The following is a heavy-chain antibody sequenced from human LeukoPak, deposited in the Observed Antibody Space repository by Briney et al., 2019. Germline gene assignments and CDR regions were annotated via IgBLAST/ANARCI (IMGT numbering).Heavy chain of an antibody. J-gene: IGHJ6*02. D-gene: IGHD6-19*01. Sequence: GGSLRLSCVVSGLTFSSYGMNWVRQAPGEGLEWVSGVGSGGNTYYADSVKGRFTISRDNFKNTLYLQLNSLRADDTAVYYCARDGKHIAVPGVRYPMDVWGQGTTVTVS. V-gene: IGHV3-23*01. CDR3: ARDGKHIAVPGVRYPMDV. CDR1: GLTFSSYG. CDR2: VGSGGNT.